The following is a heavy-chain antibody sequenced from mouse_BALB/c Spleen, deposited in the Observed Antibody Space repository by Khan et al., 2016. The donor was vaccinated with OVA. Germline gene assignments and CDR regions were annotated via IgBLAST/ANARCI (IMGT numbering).Heavy chain of an antibody. CDR3: ARDYWFTY. D-gene: IGHD1-1*02. CDR2: ISSGGTT. V-gene: IGHV5-6-5*01. Sequence: EVELVESGGDLVKPGGSLKLSCAASGFTFSNYAMSWVRQTPEKRLEWVASISSGGTTYYPDSVKGRFTISRDHARNILYPQMSSLRSEDTAMFYCARDYWFTYWGQGTLVTVSA. CDR1: GFTFSNYA. J-gene: IGHJ3*01.